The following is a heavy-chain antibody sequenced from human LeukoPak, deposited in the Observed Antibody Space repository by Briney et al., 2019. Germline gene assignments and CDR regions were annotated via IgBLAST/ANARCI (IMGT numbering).Heavy chain of an antibody. V-gene: IGHV1-2*02. D-gene: IGHD3-22*01. Sequence: ASVKVSCKASGYTFTGYYMHWVRQAPGQGPEWMGWINPNSGGTNYAQKFQGRVTMTRDTSISTAYMELSRLRSDDTAVYYCARDHPDYYDSRGLDYWGQGTLVTVSS. CDR2: INPNSGGT. CDR1: GYTFTGYY. CDR3: ARDHPDYYDSRGLDY. J-gene: IGHJ4*02.